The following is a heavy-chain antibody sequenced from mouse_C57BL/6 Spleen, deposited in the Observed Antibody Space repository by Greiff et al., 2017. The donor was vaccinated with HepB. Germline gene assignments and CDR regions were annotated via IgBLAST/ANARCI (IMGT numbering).Heavy chain of an antibody. CDR1: GYAFSSSW. CDR3: ARERVLRDYYAMDY. CDR2: IYPGDGDT. J-gene: IGHJ4*01. D-gene: IGHD1-1*01. Sequence: QVQLQQSGPELVKPGASVKISCKASGYAFSSSWMNWVKQRPGKGLEWIGRIYPGDGDTNYNGKFKGKATLTADKSSSTAYMQLSSLTSEDSAVYFCARERVLRDYYAMDYWGQGTSVTVSS. V-gene: IGHV1-82*01.